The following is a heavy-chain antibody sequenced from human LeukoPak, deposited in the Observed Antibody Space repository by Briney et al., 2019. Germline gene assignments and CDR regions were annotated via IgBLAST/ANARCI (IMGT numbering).Heavy chain of an antibody. Sequence: PGGSLRLSCAASGFTFSSYGMSWVRQAPGKGLEWVSAISGSGGSTYYADSVKGRFTISRDNSKNTLYLQMNSLRAEDTAVYYCAKIRQIAKWNYDLWGRGTLVSVSS. D-gene: IGHD4/OR15-4a*01. CDR1: GFTFSSYG. CDR2: ISGSGGST. V-gene: IGHV3-23*01. CDR3: AKIRQIAKWNYDL. J-gene: IGHJ2*01.